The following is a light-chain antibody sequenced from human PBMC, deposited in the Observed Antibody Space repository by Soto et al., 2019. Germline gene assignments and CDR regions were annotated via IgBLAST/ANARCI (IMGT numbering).Light chain of an antibody. CDR2: GAS. CDR1: QSVGSN. CDR3: HQYNDLPPGLT. V-gene: IGKV3-15*01. Sequence: ETVMTQSPATLSVSPGEGVTLSCRASQSVGSNLAWYQQKPGQAPRLLIYGASTRATGIPPRYSGSGSGTEFTLTISSLQSEDFALYYCHQYNDLPPGLTFGGGTKVEIK. J-gene: IGKJ4*01.